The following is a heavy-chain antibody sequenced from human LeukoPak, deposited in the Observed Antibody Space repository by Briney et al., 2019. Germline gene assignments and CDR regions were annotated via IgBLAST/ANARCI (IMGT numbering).Heavy chain of an antibody. CDR1: GFTFSSYA. CDR3: AKDIGIGDDAFDI. V-gene: IGHV3-30*01. D-gene: IGHD1-26*01. CDR2: ISYDGSNK. Sequence: GKSLRLSCAASGFTFSSYAMHWVRQAPGKGLEWVAVISYDGSNKYYADSVKGRFTVSRDNSKNTLYLQMNSLRAEDTAVYYCAKDIGIGDDAFDIWGQGTMVTVSS. J-gene: IGHJ3*02.